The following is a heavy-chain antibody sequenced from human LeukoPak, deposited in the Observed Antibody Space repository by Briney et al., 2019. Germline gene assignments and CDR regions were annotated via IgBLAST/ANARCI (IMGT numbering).Heavy chain of an antibody. CDR2: IYYSGST. V-gene: IGHV4-31*03. CDR1: GGSISSGGYY. D-gene: IGHD3-10*01. CDR3: ARVFGETPYYYYGMDV. Sequence: SETLSLTCTVSGGSISSGGYYWSWIRQHPGKGLEWIGYIYYSGSTYYNPSLKSRVTISVDTSKNQFSLKLSSVTAADTAVYYCARVFGETPYYYYGMDVWGQGTTVTVSS. J-gene: IGHJ6*02.